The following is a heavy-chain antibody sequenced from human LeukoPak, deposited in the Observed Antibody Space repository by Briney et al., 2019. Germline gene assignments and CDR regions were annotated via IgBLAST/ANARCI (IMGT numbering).Heavy chain of an antibody. J-gene: IGHJ4*02. V-gene: IGHV1-69*06. CDR1: GGTFSSYA. CDR2: IIPIFGTA. D-gene: IGHD3-22*01. Sequence: SVKVSCKASGGTFSSYAISWVRQAPGQGLEWMGRIIPIFGTANYAQKFQGRVTITADTSTDTAYMELSSLRSEDTAVYYCATDRPSDSSGYNCWGQGTLVTVSS. CDR3: ATDRPSDSSGYNC.